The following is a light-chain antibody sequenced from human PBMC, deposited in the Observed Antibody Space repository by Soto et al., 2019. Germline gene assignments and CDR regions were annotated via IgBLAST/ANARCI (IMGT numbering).Light chain of an antibody. Sequence: EIVMTQSPATLCVSPGERATLSCRASQSVSSNLAWYQQKPGQAPRLLIYGASTRAAGIPAMFSGSGSGTEFTLTISSLQSEDFAVYHWQKYNNWQQTFGQGTKVETK. V-gene: IGKV3-15*01. CDR2: GAS. J-gene: IGKJ1*01. CDR1: QSVSSN. CDR3: QKYNNWQQT.